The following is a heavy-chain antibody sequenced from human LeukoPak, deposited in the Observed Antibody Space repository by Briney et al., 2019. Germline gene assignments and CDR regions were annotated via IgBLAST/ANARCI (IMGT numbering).Heavy chain of an antibody. J-gene: IGHJ4*02. Sequence: GASVKVSCKASGGTFSSYAISWVRQAPGQGLEWMGRIIPILGIANYAQKFQGRVTITADKSTSTAYMELSSLRSEDTAVYYCAREPQGDSSGYYYDYWGQGTLVTVSS. CDR2: IIPILGIA. CDR3: AREPQGDSSGYYYDY. V-gene: IGHV1-69*04. CDR1: GGTFSSYA. D-gene: IGHD3-22*01.